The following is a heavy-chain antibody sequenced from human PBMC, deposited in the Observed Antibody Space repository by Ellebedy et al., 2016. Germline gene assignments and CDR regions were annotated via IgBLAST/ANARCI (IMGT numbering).Heavy chain of an antibody. CDR2: ISAYNGYT. V-gene: IGHV1-18*01. J-gene: IGHJ6*02. Sequence: ASVKVSCKASGYTFTSSGFNWVRQAPGQGLEWMGCISAYNGYTNYAQKFQGRVTMTSDTSTSTVYMEVRSLRSEDTAVFYCARDGTLNYGMDVWGQGTTVTVSS. CDR3: ARDGTLNYGMDV. CDR1: GYTFTSSG.